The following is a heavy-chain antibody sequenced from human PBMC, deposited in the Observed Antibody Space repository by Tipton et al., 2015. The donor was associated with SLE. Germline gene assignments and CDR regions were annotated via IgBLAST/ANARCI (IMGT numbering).Heavy chain of an antibody. D-gene: IGHD3-22*01. CDR1: GYTFTSYY. V-gene: IGHV1-46*01. CDR3: ARGGLYYYDSSGSYYFDY. Sequence: QLVQSGAEVKKPGASVKVSCKASGYTFTSYYMHWVRQAPGQGLEWMGIINPSGGSTSYAQKFQGRVTMTRDTSTSTVYMELSSLRSEDTAVYYCARGGLYYYDSSGSYYFDYWGQGTLVTVSS. CDR2: INPSGGST. J-gene: IGHJ4*02.